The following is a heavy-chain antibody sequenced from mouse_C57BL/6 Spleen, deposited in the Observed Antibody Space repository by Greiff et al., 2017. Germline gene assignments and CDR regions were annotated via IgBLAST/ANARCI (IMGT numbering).Heavy chain of an antibody. D-gene: IGHD2-4*01. CDR3: AKGFYYDYDEAFAY. J-gene: IGHJ3*01. V-gene: IGHV5-17*01. Sequence: EVKLMESGGGLVKPGGSLKLSCAASGFTFSDYGMHWVRQAPEKGLEWVAYISSGSSTIYYADTVKGRFTISRDNAKNTLFLQMTSLRSEDTAMYYCAKGFYYDYDEAFAYWGQGTLVTVSA. CDR1: GFTFSDYG. CDR2: ISSGSSTI.